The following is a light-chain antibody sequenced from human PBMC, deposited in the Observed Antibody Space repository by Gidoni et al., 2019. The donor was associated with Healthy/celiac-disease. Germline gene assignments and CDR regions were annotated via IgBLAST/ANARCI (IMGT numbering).Light chain of an antibody. V-gene: IGKV3-20*01. Sequence: EIVLTQSPGTLSLSPGERATLTCRASQSVSSSYLAWYQQKPGQAPRLLIYCASSRATGIPDRCSGSGSGTDFTLTISRLEPEDVAVYYCQQYGSSTTRTFGGGTKVEIK. CDR2: CAS. CDR3: QQYGSSTTRT. CDR1: QSVSSSY. J-gene: IGKJ4*01.